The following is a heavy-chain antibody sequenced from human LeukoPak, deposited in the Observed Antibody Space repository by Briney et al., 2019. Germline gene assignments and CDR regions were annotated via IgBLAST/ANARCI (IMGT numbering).Heavy chain of an antibody. D-gene: IGHD3-3*01. CDR1: GFTFSSYA. CDR2: ISYDGSNK. CDR3: ARAGVDYDFWSAMDV. J-gene: IGHJ6*03. V-gene: IGHV3-30*01. Sequence: PGGSLRLSCAASGFTFSSYAMHWVRQAPGKGLEWVAVISYDGSNKYYADSVKGRFTISRDNSKNTLYLQMNSLRAEDTAVYYCARAGVDYDFWSAMDVWGKGTTVTVSS.